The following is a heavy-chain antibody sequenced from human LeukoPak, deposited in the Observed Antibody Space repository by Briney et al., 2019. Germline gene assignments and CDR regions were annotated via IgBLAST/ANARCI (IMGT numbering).Heavy chain of an antibody. CDR2: IIPIFGTA. J-gene: IGHJ4*02. Sequence: SVKVSCKASGGTFSSYAISWVRQAPGQGLEWMGGIIPIFGTANYAQKFQGRVTITADESTSTAYMELSSLRSEDAAVYYCAKGGRYFDWLLFYWGQGTLVTVSS. CDR3: AKGGRYFDWLLFY. CDR1: GGTFSSYA. V-gene: IGHV1-69*13. D-gene: IGHD3-9*01.